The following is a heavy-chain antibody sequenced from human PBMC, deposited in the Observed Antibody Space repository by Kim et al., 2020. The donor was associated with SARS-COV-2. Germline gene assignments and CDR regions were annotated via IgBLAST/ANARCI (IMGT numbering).Heavy chain of an antibody. CDR3: ARTGASYGFYYYYGMDV. CDR2: IIPIFGTA. Sequence: SVKVSCKASGGTFSSYAISWVRQAPGQGLEWMGGIIPIFGTANYAQKFQGRVTITADESTSTAYMELSSLRSEDTAVYYCARTGASYGFYYYYGMDVWGQGTTVTVSS. V-gene: IGHV1-69*13. J-gene: IGHJ6*02. CDR1: GGTFSSYA. D-gene: IGHD5-18*01.